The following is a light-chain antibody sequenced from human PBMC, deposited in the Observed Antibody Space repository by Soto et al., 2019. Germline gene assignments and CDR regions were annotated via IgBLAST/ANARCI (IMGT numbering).Light chain of an antibody. Sequence: EIVLTQSPGTLSLSPGERATLSCRASQSVSSTYFAWYQQKPGHAPSLLIYGASRRATGIPERFSGSGSGTGFTLTISRLEPEDFAVYYCQQYERSPTTFGGGTKVEIK. V-gene: IGKV3-20*01. CDR3: QQYERSPTT. CDR2: GAS. CDR1: QSVSSTY. J-gene: IGKJ4*01.